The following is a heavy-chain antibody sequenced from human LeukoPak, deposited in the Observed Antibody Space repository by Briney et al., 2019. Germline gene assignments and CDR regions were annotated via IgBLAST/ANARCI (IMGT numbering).Heavy chain of an antibody. Sequence: GGSLRLSCAASGFTVSRDYMSWVRQAPGKGPEWVSVIHSDGSTYYADSVLGRFTISRDNSKNTLFLQMNSLGVEDTAVYFCARERNWYFDLWGRGTLVTVSS. V-gene: IGHV3-66*01. CDR2: IHSDGST. CDR3: ARERNWYFDL. CDR1: GFTVSRDY. J-gene: IGHJ2*01.